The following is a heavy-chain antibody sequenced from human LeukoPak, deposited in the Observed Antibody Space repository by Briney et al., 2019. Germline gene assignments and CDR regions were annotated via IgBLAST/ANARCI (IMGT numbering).Heavy chain of an antibody. Sequence: ASVKVSCKASGYTFTGYCIHWVRQAPGQGLGWMGWINPNSGGTNYAQKFQGRVTMTRDTSISTAYMELSRLRSDDTAVYYCARLGAYCGGDCYADYWGQGTLVTVSS. CDR1: GYTFTGYC. D-gene: IGHD2-21*01. CDR3: ARLGAYCGGDCYADY. CDR2: INPNSGGT. J-gene: IGHJ4*02. V-gene: IGHV1-2*02.